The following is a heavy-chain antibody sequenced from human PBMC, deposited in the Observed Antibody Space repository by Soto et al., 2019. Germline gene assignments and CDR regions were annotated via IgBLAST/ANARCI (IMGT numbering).Heavy chain of an antibody. CDR1: GYTFTSYY. Sequence: QVQLVQSGAEVKKPGASVKVSCKASGYTFTSYYMHWVRQAPGQGLEWMGIINPSGGSTSYAQKFQGRVCMTRDTSTSTVYMELSSLRSEDTAVYYCARARDYYCSGGRCPLQHWGQGTLVTVSS. CDR3: ARARDYYCSGGRCPLQH. D-gene: IGHD2-15*01. V-gene: IGHV1-46*01. CDR2: INPSGGST. J-gene: IGHJ1*01.